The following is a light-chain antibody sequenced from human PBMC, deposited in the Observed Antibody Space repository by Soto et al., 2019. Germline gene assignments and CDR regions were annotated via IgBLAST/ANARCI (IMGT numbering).Light chain of an antibody. CDR2: DAS. J-gene: IGKJ1*01. V-gene: IGKV3-20*01. CDR1: ESIANDY. Sequence: EIVLTQCPGTLSLSPGERATRSCRATESIANDYLTWYQQKPGQAPRVLIYDASTRDTGIPDRFSGSGSGTDFTLTISSLEPEDFEVYYCQQYGSSPWTFGQGTKVDIK. CDR3: QQYGSSPWT.